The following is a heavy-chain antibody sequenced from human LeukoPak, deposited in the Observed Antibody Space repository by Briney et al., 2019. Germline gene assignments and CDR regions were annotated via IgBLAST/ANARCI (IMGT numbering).Heavy chain of an antibody. Sequence: GGSLRLSCAASGFTFRSHAMHWVRQAPGKRLEWVALISYDGINKYYSDSVKGRFTISRDNSRNTLYLQMNGLRAEDTAVYYCARDRGWSQTYGSGTYGLDYWGQGTLVTVSS. CDR1: GFTFRSHA. D-gene: IGHD3-10*01. CDR3: ARDRGWSQTYGSGTYGLDY. J-gene: IGHJ4*02. V-gene: IGHV3-30*04. CDR2: ISYDGINK.